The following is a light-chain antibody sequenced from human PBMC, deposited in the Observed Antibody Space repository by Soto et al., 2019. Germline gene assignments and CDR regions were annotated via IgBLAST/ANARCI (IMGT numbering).Light chain of an antibody. Sequence: DIQMTQSPSSLSASVGDRVTITCRASQGISNYLAGYQQTPGRVPKLLIYAASTLQSGVPSRFSGSGSGTDFTLTISSLQPEDVATYYCQKYNSAPWTFGQGTKVDIK. CDR3: QKYNSAPWT. CDR1: QGISNY. J-gene: IGKJ1*01. V-gene: IGKV1-27*01. CDR2: AAS.